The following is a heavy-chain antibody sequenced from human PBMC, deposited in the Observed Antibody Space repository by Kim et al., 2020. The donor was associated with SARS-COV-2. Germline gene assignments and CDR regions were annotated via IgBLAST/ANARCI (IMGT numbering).Heavy chain of an antibody. CDR3: ARERYPNVDIVATIIEH. V-gene: IGHV1-3*01. J-gene: IGHJ1*01. CDR2: INAGNGNT. D-gene: IGHD5-12*01. Sequence: ASVKVSCKASGYTFTSYAMHWVRQAPGQRLEWMGWINAGNGNTKYSQKFQGRVTITRDTSASTAYMELSSLRSEDTAVYYCARERYPNVDIVATIIEHWGQGTLVTVSS. CDR1: GYTFTSYA.